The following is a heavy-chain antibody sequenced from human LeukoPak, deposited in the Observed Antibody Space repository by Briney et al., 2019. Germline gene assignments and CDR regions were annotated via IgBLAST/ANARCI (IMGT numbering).Heavy chain of an antibody. CDR3: ARDSSVASIKYFFDS. J-gene: IGHJ4*02. CDR1: GFPFSDYY. D-gene: IGHD5-12*01. CDR2: ISSSSSTI. V-gene: IGHV3-11*04. Sequence: GGSLRLSCAASGFPFSDYYMSWLRQAPGKGLAWVSYISSSSSTIYYADSVKGRFTISRDNAKNSLYLQMNSLRAEDTAEYYCARDSSVASIKYFFDSWGQGTLVTVSS.